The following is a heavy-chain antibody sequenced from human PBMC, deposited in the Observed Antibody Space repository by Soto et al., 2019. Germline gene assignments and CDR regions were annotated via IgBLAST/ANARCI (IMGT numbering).Heavy chain of an antibody. V-gene: IGHV3-33*01. CDR2: IWYDGSNK. CDR1: GFTFSSYG. J-gene: IGHJ5*02. CDR3: ARGPYDFWSGYYLAGLQANWFDP. Sequence: GGSLRLSCAASGFTFSSYGMHWVRQAPGKGLEWVAVIWYDGSNKYYADSVKGRFTISRDNSKNTLYLQMNSLRAEDTAVYYWARGPYDFWSGYYLAGLQANWFDPWGQETLHTVPS. D-gene: IGHD3-3*01.